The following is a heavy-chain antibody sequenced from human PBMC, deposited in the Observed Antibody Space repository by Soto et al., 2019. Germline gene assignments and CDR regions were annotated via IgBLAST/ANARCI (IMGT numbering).Heavy chain of an antibody. J-gene: IGHJ5*02. CDR1: RFPFSSYV. D-gene: IGHD2-2*01. V-gene: IGHV3-30*18. CDR3: AKGPSRSGSTGTLDP. CDR2: ISYDGSNK. Sequence: LRLSCAASRFPFSSYVMYWVRQAPGKGLEWVAIISYDGSNKNYADSVKGRFTVSRDNSKNTLFLQMSSLRPEDTAIYYCAKGPSRSGSTGTLDPRGQGTPVTVPS.